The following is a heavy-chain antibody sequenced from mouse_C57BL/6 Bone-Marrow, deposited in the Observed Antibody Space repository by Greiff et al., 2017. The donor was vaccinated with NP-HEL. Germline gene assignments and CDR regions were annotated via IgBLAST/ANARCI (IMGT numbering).Heavy chain of an antibody. V-gene: IGHV14-4*01. CDR3: TTEGTTTRARNYFDY. J-gene: IGHJ2*01. CDR2: IDPENGDT. CDR1: GFNIKDDY. Sequence: EVKLQQSGAELVRPGASVKLSCTASGFNIKDDYMHWVKQRPEQGLEWIGWIDPENGDTEYASKFQGKATITADTSSNTAYLRLSSLTSEDTAVYYCTTEGTTTRARNYFDYWGQGTTLTVSS. D-gene: IGHD1-1*01.